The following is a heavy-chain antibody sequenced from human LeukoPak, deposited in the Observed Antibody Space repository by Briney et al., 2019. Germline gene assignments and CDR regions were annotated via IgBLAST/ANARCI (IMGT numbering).Heavy chain of an antibody. J-gene: IGHJ4*02. CDR2: IYYSGST. CDR1: GGSISSSSYY. Sequence: SETLSLTCTVSGGSISSSSYYWGWIRQPPGKGLEWIGSIYYSGSTYYNPSLKSRVTISVDTSKNQFSLKLSSVTAADTAVYYCARATKGGFDYWGQGTLVTVSS. D-gene: IGHD2-8*01. CDR3: ARATKGGFDY. V-gene: IGHV4-39*01.